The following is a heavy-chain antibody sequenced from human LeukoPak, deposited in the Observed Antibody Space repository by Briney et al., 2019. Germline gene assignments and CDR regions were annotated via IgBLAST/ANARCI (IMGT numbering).Heavy chain of an antibody. CDR3: ARGAYGRFGELSFDY. J-gene: IGHJ4*02. D-gene: IGHD3-10*01. CDR1: GFTVSSNY. Sequence: AGGSLRLSCAASGFTVSSNYMSWVRQAPGKGLEWVSVIYSGGSTYYADSVKGRFTISRDNSENTLYLQMNSLRAEDTAVYYCARGAYGRFGELSFDYWGQGTLVTVSS. CDR2: IYSGGST. V-gene: IGHV3-53*01.